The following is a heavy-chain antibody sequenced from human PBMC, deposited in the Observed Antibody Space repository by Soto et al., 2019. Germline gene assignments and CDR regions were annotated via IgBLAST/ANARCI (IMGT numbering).Heavy chain of an antibody. V-gene: IGHV3-74*01. D-gene: IGHD6-19*01. CDR2: ISGDGGRT. CDR1: AFTFSDYY. CDR3: VRDFMTMAGIQ. Sequence: GGSLRLSCAAPAFTFSDYYMHWVRQGPGKWPVWVSAISGDGGRTYYAGSVRGRFTISRDNAKSSVYLQMNSLRADDTAVYYCVRDFMTMAGIQWGQGXLVTVYS. J-gene: IGHJ4*02.